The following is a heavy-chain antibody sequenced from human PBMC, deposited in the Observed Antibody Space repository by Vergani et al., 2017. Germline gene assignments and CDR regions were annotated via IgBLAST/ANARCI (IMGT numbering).Heavy chain of an antibody. Sequence: EVQLVESGGGLVKPGGSLRLSCAASGFTFSSYSMNWVRQAPGKGLEWVSSISSSSSYIYYADSVKGRFTISRDNDKNSLYLQMNSLRAEDTAVYYCARSGSPVYGDYLDYWGQGTLVTVSS. J-gene: IGHJ4*02. D-gene: IGHD4-17*01. CDR3: ARSGSPVYGDYLDY. V-gene: IGHV3-21*01. CDR1: GFTFSSYS. CDR2: ISSSSSYI.